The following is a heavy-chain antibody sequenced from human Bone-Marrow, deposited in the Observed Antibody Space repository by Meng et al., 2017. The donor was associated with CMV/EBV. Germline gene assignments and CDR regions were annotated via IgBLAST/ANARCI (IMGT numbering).Heavy chain of an antibody. V-gene: IGHV4-39*01. CDR2: IFYSVIA. J-gene: IGHJ4*02. CDR3: ARTKNALRTIFDY. Sequence: SRPSTSSSTYYCGWIRQPPAKPLVWIGNIFYSVIAFYNPSLTSRVTISVATSKTQFSLKLSSVTAAYTALYYCARTKNALRTIFDYWGQGTLVTVSS. D-gene: IGHD2-8*01. CDR1: RPSTSSSTYY.